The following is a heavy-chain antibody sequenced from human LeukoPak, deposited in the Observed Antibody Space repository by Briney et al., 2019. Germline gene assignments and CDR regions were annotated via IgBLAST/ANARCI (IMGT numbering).Heavy chain of an antibody. D-gene: IGHD3-22*01. J-gene: IGHJ4*02. CDR3: ARGDYYDSSGYLGLPGY. CDR2: INPSGGST. V-gene: IGHV1-46*01. CDR1: GYTFTSYY. Sequence: AASVKVSCKASGYTFTSYYMHWVRQAPGQGLEWMGIINPSGGSTSYAQKFQGRVTMTRDTSTSTVYMELSSLRSEDTAVYYCARGDYYDSSGYLGLPGYWGQGTLVTVSS.